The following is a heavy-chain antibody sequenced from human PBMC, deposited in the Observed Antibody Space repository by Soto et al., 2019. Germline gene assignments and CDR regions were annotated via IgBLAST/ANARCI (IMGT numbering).Heavy chain of an antibody. Sequence: LRLSCAASGFTFSSYGMHFVRQAPGKGLEWVAVISYDGSNKYYADSVKGRFTISRDNSKNTLYLQMNSLRAEDTAVYYCAKPSVDTAMVDYFDYWGQGTLVTVSS. CDR1: GFTFSSYG. CDR3: AKPSVDTAMVDYFDY. J-gene: IGHJ4*02. V-gene: IGHV3-30*18. CDR2: ISYDGSNK. D-gene: IGHD5-18*01.